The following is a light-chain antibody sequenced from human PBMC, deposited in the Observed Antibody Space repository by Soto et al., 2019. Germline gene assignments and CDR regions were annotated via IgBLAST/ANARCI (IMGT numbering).Light chain of an antibody. CDR3: SSYTSSSTRV. CDR1: SSDVGGYNY. Sequence: QSAVTQPACVSGSPGQSITISCTGTSSDVGGYNYVSWYQQHPGKAPKLMIYEVSNRPSGVSNRFSGSKSGNTASLTISGLQAEDEADYYCSSYTSSSTRVFGTGTKVTAL. J-gene: IGLJ1*01. CDR2: EVS. V-gene: IGLV2-14*01.